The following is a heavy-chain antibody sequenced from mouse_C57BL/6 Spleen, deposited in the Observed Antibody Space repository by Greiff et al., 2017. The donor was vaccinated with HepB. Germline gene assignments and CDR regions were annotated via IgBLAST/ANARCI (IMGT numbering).Heavy chain of an antibody. CDR2: INPGSGGT. J-gene: IGHJ4*01. D-gene: IGHD2-12*01. CDR3: ARLRQGVMDY. CDR1: GYAFTNYL. Sequence: QVQLQQSGAELVRPGTSVKVSCKASGYAFTNYLIEWVKQRPGQGLEWIGVINPGSGGTNYNEKFKGKATLTADKSSSTAYMQLSSLTSEDSAVCFGARLRQGVMDYWGQGTSVTFSS. V-gene: IGHV1-54*01.